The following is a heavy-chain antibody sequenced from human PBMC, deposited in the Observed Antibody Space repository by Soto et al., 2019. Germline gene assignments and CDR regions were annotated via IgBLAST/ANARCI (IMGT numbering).Heavy chain of an antibody. CDR1: GFTFSSYG. J-gene: IGHJ5*02. D-gene: IGHD2-2*01. CDR3: ARDYEYCSSTSCPRNWFDP. CDR2: IWYDGSNK. V-gene: IGHV3-33*01. Sequence: GGSLRLSCAASGFTFSSYGMHWVRQAPGKGLEWVAVIWYDGSNKYYADSVKGQFTISRDNSKNTLYLQMNSLRAEDTAVYYCARDYEYCSSTSCPRNWFDPWGQGTLVTVSS.